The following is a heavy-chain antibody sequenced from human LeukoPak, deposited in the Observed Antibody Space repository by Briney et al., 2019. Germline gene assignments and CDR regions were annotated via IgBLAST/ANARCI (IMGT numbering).Heavy chain of an antibody. CDR1: GYTFTGYY. CDR3: ASEALPRYCSSTSCYSGIDY. D-gene: IGHD2-2*01. CDR2: INPNSGGT. V-gene: IGHV1-2*02. Sequence: ASVKVSCKASGYTFTGYYMHWVRQAPGQGLEWMGWINPNSGGTNYAQKFQGRVTMTRDTSISTAYMELSMLRSDDTAVYYCASEALPRYCSSTSCYSGIDYWGQGTLVTVSS. J-gene: IGHJ4*02.